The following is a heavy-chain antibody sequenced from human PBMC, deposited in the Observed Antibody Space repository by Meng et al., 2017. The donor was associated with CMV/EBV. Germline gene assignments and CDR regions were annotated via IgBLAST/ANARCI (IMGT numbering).Heavy chain of an antibody. CDR2: IVVGSGNT. V-gene: IGHV1-58*01. D-gene: IGHD3-3*01. CDR1: GFTFTSSA. Sequence: SVKVSCKASGFTFTSSAVQWVRQARGQRLGWIGWIVVGSGNTNYAQKFQERVTITRDMSTSTAYMELSSLRSEDTAVYYCAADGDFWSGYNWFDPWGQGTLVTVSS. CDR3: AADGDFWSGYNWFDP. J-gene: IGHJ5*02.